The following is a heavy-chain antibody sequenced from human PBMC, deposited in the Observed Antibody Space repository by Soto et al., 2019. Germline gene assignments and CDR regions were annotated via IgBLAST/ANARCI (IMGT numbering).Heavy chain of an antibody. D-gene: IGHD2-2*01. V-gene: IGHV1-69*13. CDR1: GGTFSSYA. Sequence: ASVKVSCKASGGTFSSYAISWVRQAPGQGLEWMGGIIPIFGTANYAQKFQGRVTITADESTSTAYMELSSQRSEDTAVYYCARVLRVLTSYYYYGMDVWGQGTTVTVSS. J-gene: IGHJ6*02. CDR3: ARVLRVLTSYYYYGMDV. CDR2: IIPIFGTA.